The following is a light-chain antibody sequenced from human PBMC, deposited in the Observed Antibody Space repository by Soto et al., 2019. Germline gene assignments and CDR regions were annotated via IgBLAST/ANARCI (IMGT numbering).Light chain of an antibody. CDR2: GAS. J-gene: IGKJ1*01. CDR3: QQYNNWPLT. CDR1: QSVSSY. V-gene: IGKV3-15*01. Sequence: EIVMTQSPATLSVSSGEKATLSCRASQSVSSYLAWYQQKPGQAPRLLIYGASTRATGIPARFSGSGSGTEFTLTISSLQSEDFAVYYCQQYNNWPLTFGQGTKVEMK.